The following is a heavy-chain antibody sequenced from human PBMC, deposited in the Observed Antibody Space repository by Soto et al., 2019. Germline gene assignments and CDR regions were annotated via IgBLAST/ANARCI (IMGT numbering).Heavy chain of an antibody. J-gene: IGHJ6*02. CDR1: GGSVSSGSYY. Sequence: PSETLSLTCTVSGGSVSSGSYYWSWIRQPPGKGLEWIGYIYYSGSTNYNPSLKSRVTISVDTSKNQYSLKMSSVTAADTAVYYCARVSYLLGDYYSYGMDVWGQGTRVTAP. CDR2: IYYSGST. D-gene: IGHD1-26*01. V-gene: IGHV4-61*01. CDR3: ARVSYLLGDYYSYGMDV.